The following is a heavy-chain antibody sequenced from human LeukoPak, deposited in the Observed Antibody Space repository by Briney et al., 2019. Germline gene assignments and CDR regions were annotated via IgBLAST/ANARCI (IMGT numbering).Heavy chain of an antibody. CDR1: GFTFSSYS. CDR2: ITTRSSYM. D-gene: IGHD6-13*01. Sequence: NPGGSLRLSCVASGFTFSSYSMNWVRQAPGKGLEWVSSITTRSSYMYYADSVRGRFTISRDDAKNSLYLQMNSLRADDTAVYYCARDPAAAGTVWLDPWGQGTLVTVSS. J-gene: IGHJ5*02. CDR3: ARDPAAAGTVWLDP. V-gene: IGHV3-21*06.